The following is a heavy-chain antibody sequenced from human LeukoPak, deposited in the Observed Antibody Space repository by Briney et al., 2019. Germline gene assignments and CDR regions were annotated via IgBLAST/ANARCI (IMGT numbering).Heavy chain of an antibody. V-gene: IGHV4-4*07. CDR2: IYTSGST. CDR3: ARNDRFWSGYSYYYYYMDV. D-gene: IGHD3-3*01. CDR1: GGSISSYY. J-gene: IGHJ6*03. Sequence: SETLSLTCTVSGGSISSYYWSWIRQPAGKGLEWIGRIYTSGSTNYNPSLKSRVTMSVDTSKNQFSLKLSSVTAADTAVYYCARNDRFWSGYSYYYYYMDVWGKGTTVTVSS.